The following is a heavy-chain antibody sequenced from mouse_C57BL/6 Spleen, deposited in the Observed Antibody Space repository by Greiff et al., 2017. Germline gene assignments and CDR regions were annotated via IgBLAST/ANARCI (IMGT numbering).Heavy chain of an antibody. D-gene: IGHD1-1*01. CDR1: GFTFSSYG. Sequence: EVNVVESGGDLVKPGGSLKLSCAASGFTFSSYGMSWVRQTPDKRLEWVATISSGGSYTYYPDSVKGRFTISRDNAKNTLYLQMSSLKSEDTAMYYCARHDGSSYDYWGQGTTLTVSS. V-gene: IGHV5-6*01. CDR2: ISSGGSYT. CDR3: ARHDGSSYDY. J-gene: IGHJ2*01.